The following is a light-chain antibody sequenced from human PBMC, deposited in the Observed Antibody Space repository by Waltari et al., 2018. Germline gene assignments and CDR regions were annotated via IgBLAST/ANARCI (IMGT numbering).Light chain of an antibody. Sequence: QSALTQPASVSGSPGQSITISCTGTTGDAWTYNPFSWYQQPPGKAPQLIIFEGTKRPSGVSNRFFASKSGNTASLTISGLQADDEADYHCCSYVSNTYVFGTGTKVTVL. J-gene: IGLJ1*01. CDR2: EGT. V-gene: IGLV2-23*01. CDR1: TGDAWTYNP. CDR3: CSYVSNTYV.